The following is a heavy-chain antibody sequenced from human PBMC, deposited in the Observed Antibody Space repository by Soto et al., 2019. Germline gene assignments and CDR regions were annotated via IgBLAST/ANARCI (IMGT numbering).Heavy chain of an antibody. V-gene: IGHV3-7*01. Sequence: GGALRLSCAASGFTFSTYWMSWVRQAPGKGLEWVANIKEDGSEKYYVDSVEGRFTISRDNAKNSLYLQMTSLRAEDTALYYCARGWGYFDSSGFPYLYAMDVWGQGTTVTVSS. J-gene: IGHJ6*02. CDR3: ARGWGYFDSSGFPYLYAMDV. D-gene: IGHD3-22*01. CDR1: GFTFSTYW. CDR2: IKEDGSEK.